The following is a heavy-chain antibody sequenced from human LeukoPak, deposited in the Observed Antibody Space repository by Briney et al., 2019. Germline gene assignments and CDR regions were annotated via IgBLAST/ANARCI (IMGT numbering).Heavy chain of an antibody. Sequence: SETLSLTCTVSGGSISSSSYYWSWIRQPPGKGLEWIGYIYYSGSTNYNPSLKSRVTISVDTSKNQFSLKLSSVTAADTAVYYCARGFWGWFDPWGQGTLVTVSS. J-gene: IGHJ5*02. CDR1: GGSISSSSYY. V-gene: IGHV4-61*01. CDR3: ARGFWGWFDP. CDR2: IYYSGST. D-gene: IGHD7-27*01.